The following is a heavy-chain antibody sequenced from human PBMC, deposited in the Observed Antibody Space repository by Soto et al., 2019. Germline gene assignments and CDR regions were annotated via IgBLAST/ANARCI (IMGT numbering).Heavy chain of an antibody. Sequence: QVQLVQSGADVKKPGSSVKVSCKTSGGSFGSSAISWVRQAPAQGLEWMGEIIPVFDKANYAQNFQDRLTITADESTGTVFMPLSSLRSDDPAVYFCARLRRDWGDAFDLWGQGTFVTVSS. CDR3: ARLRRDWGDAFDL. J-gene: IGHJ3*01. V-gene: IGHV1-69*01. CDR2: IIPVFDKA. D-gene: IGHD3-16*01. CDR1: GGSFGSSA.